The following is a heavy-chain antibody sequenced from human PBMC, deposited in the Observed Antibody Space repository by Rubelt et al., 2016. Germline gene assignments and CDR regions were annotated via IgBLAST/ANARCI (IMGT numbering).Heavy chain of an antibody. CDR2: IVYSGDYQ. CDR1: GFTFTTSG. CDR3: ASDGSEWSRDD. Sequence: PGGSLRLSCVASGFTFTTSGMTWIRQAPGKGLEWVSTIVYSGDYQYYADSVKGRFTVSRDNAMNSLYLQMNSLRVDEPAMYFCASDGSEWSRDDWGQGTLVTVSS. J-gene: IGHJ1*01. D-gene: IGHD3-3*01. V-gene: IGHV3-21*01.